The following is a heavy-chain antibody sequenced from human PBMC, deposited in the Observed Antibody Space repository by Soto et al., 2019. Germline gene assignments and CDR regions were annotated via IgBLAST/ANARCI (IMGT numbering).Heavy chain of an antibody. CDR1: GVTFSDYY. J-gene: IGHJ4*02. Sequence: GGSLRLSCAASGVTFSDYYMSWIRQAPGKGLEWVSYISSSSYTNYADSVKGRFTISRDNAKNSLYLQMNSLRAEDTAVYYCARDLYCSGGSCYVGYFDYWGQGTLVTVSS. V-gene: IGHV3-11*05. CDR3: ARDLYCSGGSCYVGYFDY. D-gene: IGHD2-15*01. CDR2: ISSSSYT.